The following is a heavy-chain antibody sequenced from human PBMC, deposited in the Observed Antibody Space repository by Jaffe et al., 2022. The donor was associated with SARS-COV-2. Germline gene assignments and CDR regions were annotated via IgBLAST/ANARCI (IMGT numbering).Heavy chain of an antibody. D-gene: IGHD1-26*01. V-gene: IGHV3-23*01. CDR3: AKGSGSYTHEYFQH. CDR1: GFTFSTYA. J-gene: IGHJ1*01. Sequence: EVQLLESGGGLVQPGGSLRLSCAASGFTFSTYAMSWVRQAPGKGLEWVSTISGSGGSTYYADSVKGRFTISRDISKNPLYLQMNSLRAEDTAVYYCAKGSGSYTHEYFQHWGQGTLVTVSS. CDR2: ISGSGGST.